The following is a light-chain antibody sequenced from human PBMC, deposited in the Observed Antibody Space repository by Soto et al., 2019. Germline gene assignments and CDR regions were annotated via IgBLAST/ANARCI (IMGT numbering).Light chain of an antibody. CDR1: QSVGIW. V-gene: IGKV1-5*01. CDR3: QQYFAYPLT. J-gene: IGKJ1*01. CDR2: GAS. Sequence: DIQLTQSPPTLSASVGDRVTITCRASQSVGIWLAWYQHKPGKAPKVFVYGASSLETGVPSRFGGSGSATEFTLVINGLQADDSATYYCQQYFAYPLTFGQGTKVEVK.